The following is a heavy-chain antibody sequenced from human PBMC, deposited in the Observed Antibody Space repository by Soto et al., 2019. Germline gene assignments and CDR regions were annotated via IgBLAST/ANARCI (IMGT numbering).Heavy chain of an antibody. D-gene: IGHD3-3*01. CDR1: GGTFSSYA. CDR2: IIPIFGTA. CDR3: AAVVRKDMYYDCWSGSFDY. V-gene: IGHV1-69*13. J-gene: IGHJ4*02. Sequence: SVKVSCKASGGTFSSYAISWVRQAPGQGLEWMGGIIPIFGTANYAQKFQGRVTITADESTSTAYMELSSRRSEDTAVYYCAAVVRKDMYYDCWSGSFDYWGQGTQVTVSS.